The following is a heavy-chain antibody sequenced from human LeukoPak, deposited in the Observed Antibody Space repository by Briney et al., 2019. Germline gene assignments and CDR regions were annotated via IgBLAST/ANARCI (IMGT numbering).Heavy chain of an antibody. CDR2: ISGSGGST. Sequence: GGSLRLSCAASGFTFSDHVMHWVRQAPGKGLEWVSAISGSGGSTYYADSVKGRFTISRDNSKNTLYLQMNSLRAEDTAVYYCAKAMGSGSYSPFDPWGQGTLVTVSS. CDR1: GFTFSDHV. CDR3: AKAMGSGSYSPFDP. J-gene: IGHJ5*02. D-gene: IGHD3-10*01. V-gene: IGHV3-23*01.